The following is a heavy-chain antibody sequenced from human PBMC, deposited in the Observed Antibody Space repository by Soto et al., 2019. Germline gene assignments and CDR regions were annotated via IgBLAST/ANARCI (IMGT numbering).Heavy chain of an antibody. CDR2: INHSGST. J-gene: IGHJ6*02. CDR1: GGSFSGYY. Sequence: PSETLSLTCAVYGGSFSGYYWSWIRQPPGKGLEWIGEINHSGSTNYNPSLKSRVTISVDTSKNQFSLKLSSVTAADTAVYYCARDGKLIWFGEHHGMDVWGQGTKVTVYS. CDR3: ARDGKLIWFGEHHGMDV. V-gene: IGHV4-34*01. D-gene: IGHD3-10*01.